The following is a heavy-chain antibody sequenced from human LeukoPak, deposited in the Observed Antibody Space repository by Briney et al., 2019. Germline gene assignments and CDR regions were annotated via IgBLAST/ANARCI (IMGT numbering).Heavy chain of an antibody. D-gene: IGHD3-10*01. J-gene: IGHJ6*03. CDR3: AREERRRAKLLWFGESTRTYYYYMDV. CDR2: ISGSGGST. Sequence: GGSLRLSCAASGFTVSSNYMSWVRQAPGKGLEWVSAISGSGGSTYYADSVKGRFTISRDNSKNTLYLQMNSLRAEDTAVYYCAREERRRAKLLWFGESTRTYYYYMDVWGKGTTVTISS. V-gene: IGHV3-53*01. CDR1: GFTVSSNY.